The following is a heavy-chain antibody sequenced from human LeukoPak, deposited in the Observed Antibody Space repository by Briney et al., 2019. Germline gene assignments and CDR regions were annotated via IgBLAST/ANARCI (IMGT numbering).Heavy chain of an antibody. V-gene: IGHV4-59*08. Sequence: SETLSLTCTVSGGYINNYYWSWIRQPPGKGLEWIGYIYYSGSTNYDPSLKSRVTISVDTSKNQFSLKLSSVTAADTAVYYCARLSLVPYGMDVWGQGTTVTVSS. J-gene: IGHJ6*02. D-gene: IGHD6-13*01. CDR3: ARLSLVPYGMDV. CDR2: IYYSGST. CDR1: GGYINNYY.